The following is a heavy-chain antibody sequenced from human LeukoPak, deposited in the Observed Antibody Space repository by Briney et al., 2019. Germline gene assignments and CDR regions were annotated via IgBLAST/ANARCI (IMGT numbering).Heavy chain of an antibody. CDR2: IHHDGSST. Sequence: GGSLRLSCATSGYTFTTFWMHWVRQAPGKGLVWVSRIHHDGSSTNYADSVKGRFTISRDNAKNTVYLQMNSLRAEDTGVYYCVRDWGYDSSGYWQKYFDTWGQGTLVTVSS. CDR1: GYTFTTFW. J-gene: IGHJ4*02. CDR3: VRDWGYDSSGYWQKYFDT. V-gene: IGHV3-74*01. D-gene: IGHD3-22*01.